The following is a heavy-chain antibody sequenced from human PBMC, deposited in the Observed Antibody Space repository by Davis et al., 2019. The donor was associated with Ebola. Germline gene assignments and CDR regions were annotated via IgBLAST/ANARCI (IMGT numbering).Heavy chain of an antibody. CDR3: ARHPPVGATGYFDS. J-gene: IGHJ4*02. CDR2: IYYSGST. CDR1: GFTFSSYW. Sequence: GSLRLSCAASGFTFSSYWMSWIRQPPGKGLEWIGSIYYSGSTYYNPSLKSRVTISVDTSKIQFSLKLSSVTAADTAVYYCARHPPVGATGYFDSWGQGTLVTVSS. V-gene: IGHV4-39*01. D-gene: IGHD1-26*01.